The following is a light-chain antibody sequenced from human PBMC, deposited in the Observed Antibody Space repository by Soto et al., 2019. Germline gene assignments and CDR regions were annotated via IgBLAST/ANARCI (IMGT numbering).Light chain of an antibody. J-gene: IGLJ3*02. CDR3: AAWDDSLKGCV. V-gene: IGLV1-44*01. CDR2: SND. CDR1: SSNIGSNP. Sequence: QAVVTQPSSASGTPGQRVTISCSGSSSNIGSNPVSWYRQIPGTAPKLLIHSNDQRPSGVPDRLSGFKSGTSASLAISGLQSEDEADYYCAAWDDSLKGCVFGGGTKVTVL.